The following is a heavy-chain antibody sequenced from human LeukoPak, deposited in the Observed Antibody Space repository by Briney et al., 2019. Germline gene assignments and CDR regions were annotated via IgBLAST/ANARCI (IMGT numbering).Heavy chain of an antibody. Sequence: GGSLRLSCAASGFTFSSYGMSWVRQAPGKGLEWVSGISSSGGSTYYADSVKGRFTISRDNSKNTLYLQMNSLRAEDTAVYYCARDSPSGDSSGYFHLFSAFDIWGQGTMVTVSS. CDR2: ISSSGGST. J-gene: IGHJ3*02. V-gene: IGHV3-23*01. CDR1: GFTFSSYG. D-gene: IGHD3-22*01. CDR3: ARDSPSGDSSGYFHLFSAFDI.